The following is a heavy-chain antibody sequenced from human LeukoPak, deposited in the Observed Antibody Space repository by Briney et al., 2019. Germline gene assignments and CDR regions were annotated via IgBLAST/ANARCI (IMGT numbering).Heavy chain of an antibody. J-gene: IGHJ6*02. CDR2: IYHSGRT. V-gene: IGHV4-30-2*01. Sequence: SETLSLTCAVSGGSISSGDYSWSWIRQPPGKGLEWIGYIYHSGRTFYNPSLKSRVTISVDTSKNQISLEVTSVTAADTAVYYCARANGMDVWGQGTTVTVSS. CDR1: GGSISSGDYS. CDR3: ARANGMDV.